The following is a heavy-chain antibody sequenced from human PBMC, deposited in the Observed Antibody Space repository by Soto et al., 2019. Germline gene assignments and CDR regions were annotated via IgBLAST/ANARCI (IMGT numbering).Heavy chain of an antibody. CDR1: GGSISGHY. D-gene: IGHD6-19*01. CDR2: IFYSGSTTY. CDR3: ARVGSSGWSPDY. V-gene: IGHV4-59*11. Sequence: SETLSLTCTVSGGSISGHYWIWIRQPPGEGMEWIGYIFYSGSTTYNNNPSLKSRVSISVDTSKNQFYLRLSSVTPADTALYYCARVGSSGWSPDYWGQGTLVTVSS. J-gene: IGHJ4*02.